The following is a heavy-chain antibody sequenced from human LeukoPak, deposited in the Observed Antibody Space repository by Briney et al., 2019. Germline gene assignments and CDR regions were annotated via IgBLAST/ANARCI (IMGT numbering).Heavy chain of an antibody. CDR2: ISFDGTHD. CDR1: GFTFSSYA. Sequence: GGSLRLSCAASGFTFSSYAIHWVRQAPGKGLEWVAVISFDGTHDFYADSVKGRFTISRDNSKNTLCLQMNSLRADDTAVYYCAKSWASYYMDVWGKGTTVTVSS. CDR3: AKSWASYYMDV. V-gene: IGHV3-30*04. D-gene: IGHD7-27*01. J-gene: IGHJ6*03.